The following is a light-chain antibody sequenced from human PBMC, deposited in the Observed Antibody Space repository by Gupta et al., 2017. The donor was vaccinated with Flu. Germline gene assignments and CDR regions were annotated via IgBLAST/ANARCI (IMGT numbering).Light chain of an antibody. CDR2: KIS. V-gene: IGKV2-24*01. Sequence: DIVMTQTPLSSPVTLGQPASISCRSSQSLVHSDGNTYLSWLQQRPGQPPRLIIYKISNRFSGGPDRFSGSGALTDFTLRISRGEDEDVGGYYGGQDTHGTSFGQGTKLEIK. J-gene: IGKJ2*03. CDR3: GQDTHGTS. CDR1: QSLVHSDGNTY.